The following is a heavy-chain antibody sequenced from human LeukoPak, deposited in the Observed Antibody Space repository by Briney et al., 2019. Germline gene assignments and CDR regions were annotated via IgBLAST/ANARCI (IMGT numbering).Heavy chain of an antibody. Sequence: GGSLRLSCAASGFTFSSYAMHWVRQAPGKGLEWVAVISYDGSNKYYADSVKGRFTISRDNSKNTLYLQMNSLRAEDTAVYYCACGGNSELDAFDIWGQGTMVTVSS. V-gene: IGHV3-30*04. J-gene: IGHJ3*02. CDR3: ACGGNSELDAFDI. CDR1: GFTFSSYA. CDR2: ISYDGSNK. D-gene: IGHD4-23*01.